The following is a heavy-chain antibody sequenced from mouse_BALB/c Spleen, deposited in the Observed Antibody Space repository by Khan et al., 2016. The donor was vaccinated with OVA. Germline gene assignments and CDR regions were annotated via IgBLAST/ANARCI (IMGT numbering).Heavy chain of an antibody. J-gene: IGHJ3*01. CDR1: GYTFTGSV. Sequence: QVQLQQPGPELVKPGASVTMSCKASGYTFTGSVMSWVHQRTGQGLEWIGEIYPGSGTTYYNEKFQDQATLTVDKSSNTAYMQLSSLTSEDSAVYFCARSYDGAWFAYWGQGTLFTVSA. D-gene: IGHD1-1*01. CDR2: IYPGSGTT. V-gene: IGHV1-81*01. CDR3: ARSYDGAWFAY.